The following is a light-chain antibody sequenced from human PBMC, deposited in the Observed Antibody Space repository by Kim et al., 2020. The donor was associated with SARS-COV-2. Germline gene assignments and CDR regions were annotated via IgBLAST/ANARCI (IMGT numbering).Light chain of an antibody. J-gene: IGKJ2*01. CDR1: QSILHSPNNQNY. Sequence: RDTINRKSRQSILHSPNNQNYLTWYKQKPGQASKVLIYWVSTRVYGVPDRFSGSGSGTDFSLPISTLQAEDGAVYYCQQYYTTPHSCGQGNKREI. CDR3: QQYYTTPHS. CDR2: WVS. V-gene: IGKV4-1*01.